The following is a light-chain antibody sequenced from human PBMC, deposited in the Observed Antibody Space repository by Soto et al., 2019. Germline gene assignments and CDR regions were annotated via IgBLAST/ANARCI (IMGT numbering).Light chain of an antibody. V-gene: IGLV2-14*01. Sequence: QSVLTQPASVSGSPGQSITISCTGTSSDVGGYNYVSWYQQHPGKAPKLMIYEVSNRPSGVSNRFSSSKSGNTASLTISGLQAEDEADYYCSSYTSSSTLEVFGTGTKLTVL. CDR3: SSYTSSSTLEV. CDR1: SSDVGGYNY. CDR2: EVS. J-gene: IGLJ1*01.